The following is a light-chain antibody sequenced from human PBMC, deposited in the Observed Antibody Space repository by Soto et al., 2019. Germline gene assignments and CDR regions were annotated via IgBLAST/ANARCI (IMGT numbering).Light chain of an antibody. CDR3: TSYTSSITFGV. J-gene: IGLJ1*01. CDR2: EVS. CDR1: SSDVGSYNR. V-gene: IGLV2-18*02. Sequence: QSALTQPPSVSGSPGQSVTISFTGTSSDVGSYNRVSWYQQPPGTAPKLMIYEVSNRPSGVPDRFSGSKPGNTASLTISGLQAEDEAAYNCTSYTSSITFGVLGTGTKLTVL.